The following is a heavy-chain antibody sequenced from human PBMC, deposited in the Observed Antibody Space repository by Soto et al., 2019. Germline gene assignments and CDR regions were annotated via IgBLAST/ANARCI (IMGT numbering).Heavy chain of an antibody. V-gene: IGHV4-4*02. Sequence: PSETLSLTCAVSGDSISSSCCWTWVRQPPGKGLDWIGEILPNGGTNHNPSFKSRVTISVDNSKNNFSLRLNSVTAADTAVYYCASGNHGIAGTSAYWAQGTPVTVSS. D-gene: IGHD1-7*01. CDR1: GDSISSSCC. CDR3: ASGNHGIAGTSAY. J-gene: IGHJ4*02. CDR2: ILPNGGT.